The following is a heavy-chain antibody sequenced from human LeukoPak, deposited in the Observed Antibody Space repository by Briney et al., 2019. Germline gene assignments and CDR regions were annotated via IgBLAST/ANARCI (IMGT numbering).Heavy chain of an antibody. J-gene: IGHJ4*02. CDR3: AREEEGIRFLEWLPNPPY. CDR1: GFTFNSYT. D-gene: IGHD3-3*01. CDR2: ISSSSSYI. V-gene: IGHV3-21*01. Sequence: GGSLRLSCTASGFTFNSYTMNWVRQAPGKGLEWVSSISSSSSYIYYADSVKGRFTISRDNAKNSLYLQMNSLRAEDTAVYYCAREEEGIRFLEWLPNPPYWGQGTLVTVSS.